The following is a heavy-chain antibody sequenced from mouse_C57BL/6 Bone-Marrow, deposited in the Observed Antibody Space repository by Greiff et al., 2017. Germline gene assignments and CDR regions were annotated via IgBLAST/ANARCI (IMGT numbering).Heavy chain of an antibody. CDR2: INYDGSST. J-gene: IGHJ1*03. V-gene: IGHV5-16*01. D-gene: IGHD1-1*01. Sequence: EVKVVESEGGLVQPGSSMKLSCTASGFTFSDYYMAWVRQVPEKGLEWVANINYDGSSTYYLDSLKSRFNISRDNAKNILYLQMSSLKSEDTATYYCARSDYYGSSYDWYFDVWGTGTTVTVSS. CDR3: ARSDYYGSSYDWYFDV. CDR1: GFTFSDYY.